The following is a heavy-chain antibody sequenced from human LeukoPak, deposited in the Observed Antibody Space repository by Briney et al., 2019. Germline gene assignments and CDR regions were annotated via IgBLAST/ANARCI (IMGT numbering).Heavy chain of an antibody. Sequence: GWSLRLSCAASGFTFSSYIMNWVRQAPGKGLEWVSSISSRSSYIDYTVSLKGRFTISIDNAKNSLYLQMNSLRAEDTAVYYCARGKEPVAGSLSHFDYWGQGTLVTVSS. CDR1: GFTFSSYI. D-gene: IGHD6-19*01. CDR3: ARGKEPVAGSLSHFDY. V-gene: IGHV3-21*01. J-gene: IGHJ4*02. CDR2: ISSRSSYI.